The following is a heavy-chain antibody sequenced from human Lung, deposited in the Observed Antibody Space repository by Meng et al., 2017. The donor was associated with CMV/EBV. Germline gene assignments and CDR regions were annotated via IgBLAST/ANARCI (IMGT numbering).Heavy chain of an antibody. D-gene: IGHD2-2*01. CDR2: IYHSGST. CDR3: ARVSCSSTSCYDN. V-gene: IGHV4-38-2*02. CDR1: GYSISSGYY. Sequence: SETLSLTCPVSGYSISSGYYWGWIRQPPGKGLEWIGSIYHSGSTYYNPSLKSRVTISVDTSKNQFSLKLSSVTAADTAVYDCARVSCSSTSCYDNWGQGTXVTVSS. J-gene: IGHJ4*02.